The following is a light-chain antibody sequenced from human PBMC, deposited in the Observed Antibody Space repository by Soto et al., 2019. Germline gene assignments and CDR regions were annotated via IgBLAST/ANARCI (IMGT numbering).Light chain of an antibody. J-gene: IGKJ1*01. CDR3: QHYNDWPT. CDR1: QSVRSN. CDR2: GAS. Sequence: EIVMTQSPATLSVSPGERATLSCRASQSVRSNLAWYQQKPGQAPRLLIYGASTRATGIPARFSGSGSGTEFTLTISSLQSEDFAVYYCQHYNDWPTFGLGTKVDIK. V-gene: IGKV3-15*01.